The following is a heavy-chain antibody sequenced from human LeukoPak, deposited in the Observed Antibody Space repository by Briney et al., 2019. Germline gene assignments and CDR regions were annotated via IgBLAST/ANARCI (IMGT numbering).Heavy chain of an antibody. CDR2: ITSDSSNI. V-gene: IGHV3-21*01. Sequence: GGSLRLSCVASEFVFSNHAMIWVRRAPSKGLEWISSITSDSSNIFYANSVRGRFTISRDNANNALHLQMNSLRAEDTAVYYCARVFWETVNTGYYSDFWGPGTLVTVSS. CDR1: EFVFSNHA. J-gene: IGHJ4*02. CDR3: ARVFWETVNTGYYSDF. D-gene: IGHD3-22*01.